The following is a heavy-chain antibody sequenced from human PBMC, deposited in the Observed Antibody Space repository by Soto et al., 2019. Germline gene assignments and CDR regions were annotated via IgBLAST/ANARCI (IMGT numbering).Heavy chain of an antibody. V-gene: IGHV3-30-3*01. CDR2: ISYDGSNK. J-gene: IGHJ6*02. Sequence: QVQLVESGGGVVQPGRSLRLSCAVSGFTFSSYAMHWVRQAPGKGLEWVAVISYDGSNKYYADSVKGRFTISRDNSKNTXYXXMNSLRAEDTAVYYCARDYSGYDYEGYYYYYDMDVWGQGTTVTVSS. CDR1: GFTFSSYA. CDR3: ARDYSGYDYEGYYYYYDMDV. D-gene: IGHD5-12*01.